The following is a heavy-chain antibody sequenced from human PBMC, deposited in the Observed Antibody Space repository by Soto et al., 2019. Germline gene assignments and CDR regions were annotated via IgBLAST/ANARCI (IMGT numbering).Heavy chain of an antibody. CDR1: GFTFSSYA. V-gene: IGHV3-23*01. CDR3: AKFGLDYGSGSYYITPDIYGMDV. CDR2: ISGSGGST. J-gene: IGHJ6*02. Sequence: GGSLRLSCAASGFTFSSYARSWVRQAPGKGLEWVSAISGSGGSTYYADSVKGRFTISRDNSKNTLYLQMNSLRAEDTAVYYCAKFGLDYGSGSYYITPDIYGMDVWGQGTTVTVSS. D-gene: IGHD3-10*01.